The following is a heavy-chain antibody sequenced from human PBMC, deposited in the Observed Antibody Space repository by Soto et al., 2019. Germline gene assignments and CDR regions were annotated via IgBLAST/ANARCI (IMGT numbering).Heavy chain of an antibody. D-gene: IGHD1-26*01. CDR2: ISYDGSNK. Sequence: QVQLVESGGGVVQPGRSLRLSCAASGFTFSSYGMHWVRQAPGKGLEWVAVISYDGSNKYYADSVKGRFTISRDNSKNTLYLQMNSLRAEDTAVYYCAKDVGATIIRVDYWGQGTLVTVSS. J-gene: IGHJ4*02. CDR3: AKDVGATIIRVDY. V-gene: IGHV3-30*18. CDR1: GFTFSSYG.